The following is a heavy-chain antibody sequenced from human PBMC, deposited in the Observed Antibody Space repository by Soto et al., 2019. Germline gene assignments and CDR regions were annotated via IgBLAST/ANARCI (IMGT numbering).Heavy chain of an antibody. Sequence: ASVKVSCKASGYTFTNYAMRWVRQAPGQRLEWMGWINAGNGNTKYSQKFQGRVTITRDTSASTAYMELSSLRSEDTAVYYCASSATTADYYYGMDVWGQGTTVTVSS. CDR1: GYTFTNYA. CDR2: INAGNGNT. V-gene: IGHV1-3*01. J-gene: IGHJ6*02. CDR3: ASSATTADYYYGMDV. D-gene: IGHD1-26*01.